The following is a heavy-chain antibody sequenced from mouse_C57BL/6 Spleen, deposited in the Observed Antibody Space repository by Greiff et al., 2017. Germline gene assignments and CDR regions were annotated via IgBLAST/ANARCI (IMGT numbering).Heavy chain of an antibody. V-gene: IGHV1-82*01. CDR1: GYAFSSSW. D-gene: IGHD1-1*02. Sequence: QVQLQQSGPELVKPGASVKISCKASGYAFSSSWMNWVKQRPGKGLEWIGRIYPGDGDTNYNGKFKGKATLTADKSSSTAYMQLSSLTSEDSAVYFCAREVDYFDDWGQGTTLTVSS. CDR3: AREVDYFDD. J-gene: IGHJ2*01. CDR2: IYPGDGDT.